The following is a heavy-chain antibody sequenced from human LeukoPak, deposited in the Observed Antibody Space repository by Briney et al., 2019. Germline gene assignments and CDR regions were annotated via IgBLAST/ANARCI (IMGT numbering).Heavy chain of an antibody. CDR2: ISYDGSNK. Sequence: GRSLRLSCAASGFTFSTYAMHWVRQAPGKGLEWVAVISYDGSNKYYADSVKGRFTISRDNSENTLYLQMNSLRAEDTAVYYCARDHSMGYGNWFDPWGQGTLVTVSS. CDR1: GFTFSTYA. CDR3: ARDHSMGYGNWFDP. D-gene: IGHD2/OR15-2a*01. J-gene: IGHJ5*02. V-gene: IGHV3-30-3*01.